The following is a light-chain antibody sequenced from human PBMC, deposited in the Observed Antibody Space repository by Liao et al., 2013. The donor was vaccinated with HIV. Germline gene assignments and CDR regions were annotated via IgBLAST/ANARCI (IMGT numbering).Light chain of an antibody. CDR3: QVWDSNSDHPGV. CDR1: NIGSKS. Sequence: SYVLTQPLSVSVAPGKTARITCGGNNIGSKSVHWYQQKPGQAPVMVIYYDSNRPSGIPERFSGSNSGNTATLTISRVEAGDEADYYCQVWDSNSDHPGVFGTGTKVTVL. CDR2: YDS. V-gene: IGLV3-21*04. J-gene: IGLJ1*01.